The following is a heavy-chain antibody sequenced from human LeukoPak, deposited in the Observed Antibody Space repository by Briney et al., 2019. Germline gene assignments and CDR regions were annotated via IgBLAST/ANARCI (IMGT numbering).Heavy chain of an antibody. V-gene: IGHV1-18*01. CDR2: IGASNGNR. Sequence: ASVKVSCKASGYTFNNYGISWVRQAPGQGLEWMGWIGASNGNRNYAQKFQGRVTMTTDTSTGTAYMELRSLTSDDTAVYYCARYPLSYSSNWHYYFDYWGQGTLLTVSS. J-gene: IGHJ4*02. CDR1: GYTFNNYG. D-gene: IGHD6-13*01. CDR3: ARYPLSYSSNWHYYFDY.